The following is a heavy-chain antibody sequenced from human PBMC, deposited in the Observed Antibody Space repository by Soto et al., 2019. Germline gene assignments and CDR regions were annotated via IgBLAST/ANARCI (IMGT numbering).Heavy chain of an antibody. V-gene: IGHV3-9*01. CDR1: GFTFDDYA. Sequence: EVQLVESGGGLVQPGRSLRLSCAGAGFTFDDYAMHWVRQAPGKGLEWVSGISWHSGDIGYADSVKGRVTISRDNARNSLSLQMNTMRAVATAFYRCVRGNGGGLAAPFGPWGQGTLVSVSS. D-gene: IGHD2-15*01. CDR2: ISWHSGDI. CDR3: VRGNGGGLAAPFGP. J-gene: IGHJ5*02.